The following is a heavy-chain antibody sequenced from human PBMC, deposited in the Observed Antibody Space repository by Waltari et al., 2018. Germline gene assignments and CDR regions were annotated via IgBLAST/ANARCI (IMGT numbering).Heavy chain of an antibody. Sequence: EVQLLESGGGLVQPGGSLRLSCAASGFTFSSYAMSWVRQAPGKGLAWVSAISGSGGSTCCADAEKGRFTTSRDKSKTTRYLQMNSRRAEDTAVYYCAKAWSSSWYPPLDYGGKGTLVTVSS. CDR2: ISGSGGST. CDR1: GFTFSSYA. J-gene: IGHJ4*02. V-gene: IGHV3-23*01. CDR3: AKAWSSSWYPPLDY. D-gene: IGHD6-13*01.